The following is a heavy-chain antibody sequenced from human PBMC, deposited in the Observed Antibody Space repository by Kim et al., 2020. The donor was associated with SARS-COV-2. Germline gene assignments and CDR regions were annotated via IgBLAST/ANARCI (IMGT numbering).Heavy chain of an antibody. V-gene: IGHV3-7*01. CDR3: GRDYSD. D-gene: IGHD4-4*01. CDR2: DGSER. Sequence: DGSERNYVDSVKGRFTISRDNAKNSLYLKMNSLRAEDTAVYYCGRDYSDWGQGTLVIVSS. J-gene: IGHJ4*02.